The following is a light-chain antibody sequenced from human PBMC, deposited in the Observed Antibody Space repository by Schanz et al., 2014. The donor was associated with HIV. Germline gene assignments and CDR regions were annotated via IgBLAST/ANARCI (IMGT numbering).Light chain of an antibody. CDR2: DVT. Sequence: QSALTQPRSVSGSPGQSVTISCTGTSSDVGGYYFVSWYQHHPGVAPKLMIYDVTRRTSGVPDRFSGSKSGSTASLTVSGLQPEDEADYYCSSYISSSSVVFGGGTKLTVL. V-gene: IGLV2-11*01. CDR1: SSDVGGYYF. J-gene: IGLJ2*01. CDR3: SSYISSSSVV.